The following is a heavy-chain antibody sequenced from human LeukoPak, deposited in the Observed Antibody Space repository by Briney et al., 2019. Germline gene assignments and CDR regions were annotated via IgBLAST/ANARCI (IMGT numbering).Heavy chain of an antibody. D-gene: IGHD3-22*01. V-gene: IGHV4-31*03. J-gene: IGHJ3*02. Sequence: SQTLSLTCTVSGGSISSGGYYWSWIRQHPGKGLEWIGYIYYSGSTYYNPSLKSRVTISVDTPKNQFSLKLSSVTAADTAVYYCARDPPYYDSSGRDDAFDIWGQGTMVTVSS. CDR1: GGSISSGGYY. CDR3: ARDPPYYDSSGRDDAFDI. CDR2: IYYSGST.